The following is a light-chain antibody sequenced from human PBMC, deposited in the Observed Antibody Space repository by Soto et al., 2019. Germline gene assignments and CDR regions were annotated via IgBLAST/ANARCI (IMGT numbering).Light chain of an antibody. CDR2: EGS. V-gene: IGLV2-23*01. CDR3: CSYAGSSTHYV. Sequence: QSVLTQPASVSGSPGQSITISCTGTSSDVGSYNLVSRYQQHPGKAPKLMIYEGSKRPSGVSNRFSGSKSGNTASLTISGLQAEDEADYYCCSYAGSSTHYVFGTGTKVTVL. J-gene: IGLJ1*01. CDR1: SSDVGSYNL.